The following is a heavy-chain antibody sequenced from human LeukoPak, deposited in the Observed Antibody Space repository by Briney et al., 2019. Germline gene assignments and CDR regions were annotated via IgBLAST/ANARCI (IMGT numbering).Heavy chain of an antibody. CDR1: GFTFSNAW. V-gene: IGHV3-15*01. CDR3: TTDQITMVRGVTSYGMDV. CDR2: IKSKTDGSTT. Sequence: PGGSLRLSCAASGFTFSNAWMSWVRQAPGKGREWVGRIKSKTDGSTTDYAAPVKGRFTISRDDSKNTLYLQMNSLKTEDTAVYYCTTDQITMVRGVTSYGMDVWGQGTTVTVSS. D-gene: IGHD3-10*01. J-gene: IGHJ6*02.